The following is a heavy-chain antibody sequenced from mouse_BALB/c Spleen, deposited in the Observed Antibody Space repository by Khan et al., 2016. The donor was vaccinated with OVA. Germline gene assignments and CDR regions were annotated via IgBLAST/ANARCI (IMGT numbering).Heavy chain of an antibody. CDR2: VTPSDGGT. Sequence: QVQLQQPGAELVKPGASVKISCKASGYTFTSYYMYWVQQRPGQGLEWIGGVTPSDGGTIFNEKFKSKATLTVDKSSSTAYMQLSRLTSEDSAVYYCARAGFGTPFAYWGQGTLVTVSA. J-gene: IGHJ3*01. D-gene: IGHD1-1*02. CDR3: ARAGFGTPFAY. CDR1: GYTFTSYY. V-gene: IGHV1S81*02.